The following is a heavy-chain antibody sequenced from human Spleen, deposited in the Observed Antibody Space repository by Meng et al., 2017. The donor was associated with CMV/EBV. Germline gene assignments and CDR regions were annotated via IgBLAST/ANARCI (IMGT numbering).Heavy chain of an antibody. V-gene: IGHV3-21*01. D-gene: IGHD5-12*01. CDR3: ASVWLQSLRYFDL. CDR2: ISSSSSYI. J-gene: IGHJ2*01. CDR1: GFTFSSYS. Sequence: EVQLVESGGGLVKPGGSLRLSGAASGFTFSSYSMNWVRQAPGKGLEWVSSISSSSSYIYYADSVKGRFTISRDNAKNSLYLQMNSLRAEDTAVYYCASVWLQSLRYFDLWGRGTLVTVSS.